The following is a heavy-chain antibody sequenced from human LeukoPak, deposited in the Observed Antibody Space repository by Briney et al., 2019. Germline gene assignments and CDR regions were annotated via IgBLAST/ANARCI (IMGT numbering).Heavy chain of an antibody. V-gene: IGHV3-23*01. CDR3: ARDHDNFSDY. Sequence: GGSLRLSCAASGFTFSGYAMSWVRQAPGKGLEWVSAITTSGDNAYYVDSVKGRFTMSRDNSKNTLYLQMNSLGADDTAVYYCARDHDNFSDYWGQGTLVSVST. CDR1: GFTFSGYA. D-gene: IGHD3-9*01. CDR2: ITTSGDNA. J-gene: IGHJ4*02.